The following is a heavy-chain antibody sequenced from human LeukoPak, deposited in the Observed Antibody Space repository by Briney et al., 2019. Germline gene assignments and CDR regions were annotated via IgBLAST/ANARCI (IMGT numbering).Heavy chain of an antibody. Sequence: GGSLRLSCAASGFTFTSYAMSWVRQAPGKGLEWVSAISGAGGSTYYTDSAKGRFTISRDNSKNTLYLQLNSLRAEDTALYYCAKGRASGTYSPVDYWGQGTLVTVSS. D-gene: IGHD1-26*01. CDR1: GFTFTSYA. J-gene: IGHJ4*02. CDR3: AKGRASGTYSPVDY. CDR2: ISGAGGST. V-gene: IGHV3-23*01.